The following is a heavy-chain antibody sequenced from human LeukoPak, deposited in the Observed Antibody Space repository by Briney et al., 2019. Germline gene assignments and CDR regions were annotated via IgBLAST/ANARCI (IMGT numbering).Heavy chain of an antibody. CDR1: GGSISSSSHY. CDR2: IYYSGSS. V-gene: IGHV4-39*01. J-gene: IGHJ6*03. CDR3: ARLPAITTYYYYYIDV. D-gene: IGHD5-12*01. Sequence: SETLSLTCAVSGGSISSSSHYWGWIRQAPGKRLECIGTIYYSGSSYYTPSLEGRVTMSVDTSKNEFSLRLSSVTAVDTAVYYCARLPAITTYYYYYIDVWGKGTMVTVSS.